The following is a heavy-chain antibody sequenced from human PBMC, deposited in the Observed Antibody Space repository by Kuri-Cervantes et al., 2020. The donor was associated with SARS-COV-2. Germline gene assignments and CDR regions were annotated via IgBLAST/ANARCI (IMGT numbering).Heavy chain of an antibody. Sequence: GESLKISCAASGFTFSSYWMSWVRQAPGKGLEWVANIKQDGSEKYYVDSVKGRFTISRDNAKNSLYLQMNSLRAEDTAVYYCARSRYCSSTSCPGGDYWGQGTLVTVSS. CDR3: ARSRYCSSTSCPGGDY. CDR2: IKQDGSEK. J-gene: IGHJ4*02. V-gene: IGHV3-7*01. CDR1: GFTFSSYW. D-gene: IGHD2-2*01.